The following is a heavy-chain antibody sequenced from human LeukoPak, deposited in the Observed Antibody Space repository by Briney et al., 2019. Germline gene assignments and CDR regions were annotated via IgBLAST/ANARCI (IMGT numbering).Heavy chain of an antibody. J-gene: IGHJ4*02. D-gene: IGHD2-21*02. CDR2: NSDGSST. CDR3: ARDSPYCGGDYYYDY. Sequence: NSDGSSTSYADSVKGRFTISRDNAKNTLYLQMNSLRAEDTAVYYCARDSPYCGGDYYYDYWGQGTLVTVSS. V-gene: IGHV3-74*01.